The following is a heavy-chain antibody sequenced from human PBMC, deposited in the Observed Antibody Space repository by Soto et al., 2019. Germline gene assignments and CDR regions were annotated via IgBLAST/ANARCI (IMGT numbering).Heavy chain of an antibody. CDR1: GGSISSGDYY. CDR2: IYYSGST. Sequence: SETLSLTCTVSGGSISSGDYYWSWIRQPPGKGLEWIGYIYYSGSTYYNPSLKSRVTLSVDTSKNQFSLKLSSVTAADTAVYYCARDEVRYDSSGYYPSAAFDIWGQGTMVTVSS. V-gene: IGHV4-30-4*01. J-gene: IGHJ3*02. CDR3: ARDEVRYDSSGYYPSAAFDI. D-gene: IGHD3-22*01.